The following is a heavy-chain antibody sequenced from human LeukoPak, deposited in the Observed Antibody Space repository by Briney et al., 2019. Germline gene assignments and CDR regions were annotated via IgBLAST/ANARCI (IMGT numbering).Heavy chain of an antibody. CDR2: IYYSGST. CDR3: ARDPSNYYCSGGSCYSGDAFDI. CDR1: GGSISSYY. J-gene: IGHJ3*02. D-gene: IGHD2-15*01. V-gene: IGHV4-59*01. Sequence: PSETLSLTCTVSGGSISSYYWSWIRQPPGKGLEWIGYIYYSGSTTYNPSLKSRVIISVETSNNHFSLKLSSVTAADTAVYYCARDPSNYYCSGGSCYSGDAFDIWGQGTMVTVSS.